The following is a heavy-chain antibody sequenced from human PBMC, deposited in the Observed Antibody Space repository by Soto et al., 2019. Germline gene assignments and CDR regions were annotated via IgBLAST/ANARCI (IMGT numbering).Heavy chain of an antibody. CDR2: IYHSGST. D-gene: IGHD3-22*01. CDR1: GGSISSSNW. J-gene: IGHJ4*02. Sequence: SETLSLTCAVSGGSISSSNWWSWVRQPPGKGLEWIGEIYHSGSTNYNPSLKSRVTISVDKSKNQFSLKLSSVTAADTAVYYCARSLNYYDSSGYYYRFDYWGQGTLVTVSS. V-gene: IGHV4-4*02. CDR3: ARSLNYYDSSGYYYRFDY.